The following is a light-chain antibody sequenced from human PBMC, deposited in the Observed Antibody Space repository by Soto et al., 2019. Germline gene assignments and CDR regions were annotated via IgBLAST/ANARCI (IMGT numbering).Light chain of an antibody. CDR1: SADIGAFNY. CDR2: DVS. V-gene: IGLV2-14*03. J-gene: IGLJ2*01. CDR3: SSYSTSSALV. Sequence: QSALTQPASVSGSPGQSITISCAGTSADIGAFNYVSWYQHHPGKAPKLLIYDVSDRPSGVSTRFSASKSANTASLTISGLQADDEAEYSCSSYSTSSALVFGGGTKLTVL.